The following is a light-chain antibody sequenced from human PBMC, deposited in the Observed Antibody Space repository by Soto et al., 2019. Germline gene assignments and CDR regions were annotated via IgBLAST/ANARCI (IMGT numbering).Light chain of an antibody. CDR1: QDIGKY. CDR2: SSS. J-gene: IGKJ5*01. V-gene: IGKV1-39*01. Sequence: DYQMTQSPSSLSASVGDRVIITCRASQDIGKYLNWYQQKPEKSPKLLIYSSSILQPGVPSRFSGSASGTTFTLTIASLQPEDFATYFCEQTYSTPTFGQGTRLENK. CDR3: EQTYSTPT.